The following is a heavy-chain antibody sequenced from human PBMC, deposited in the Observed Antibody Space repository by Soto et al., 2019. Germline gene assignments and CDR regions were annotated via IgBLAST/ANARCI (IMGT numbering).Heavy chain of an antibody. J-gene: IGHJ4*02. V-gene: IGHV3-49*04. Sequence: PGGSLRLSCTASGFTFNDYTLSWVRQAPGKGLEWVGFIRSKAYGGTTEYAASVKGRFTISRDDSKSIAYLQMNSLKTEDTAVYYCTAGKLYPSLDSDYWGQGTLVTVSS. D-gene: IGHD2-8*01. CDR1: GFTFNDYT. CDR2: IRSKAYGGTT. CDR3: TAGKLYPSLDSDY.